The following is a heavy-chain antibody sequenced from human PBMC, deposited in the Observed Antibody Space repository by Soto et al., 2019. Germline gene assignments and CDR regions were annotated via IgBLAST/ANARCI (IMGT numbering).Heavy chain of an antibody. CDR1: AFALSTGGVG. J-gene: IGHJ6*02. V-gene: IGHV2-5*02. CDR2: IYWDDDK. Sequence: QITLKESGPSLVKPTQTLTLTCTFSAFALSTGGVGVGWIRQPPGKDLERLALIYWDDDKRYSPSLRSRRTITKDTSKNQVFLTMTNMDPVDTATYYCIQSRCGGDCLQSYASYYYYGMDVWGQGTTVTVSS. D-gene: IGHD2-21*02. CDR3: IQSRCGGDCLQSYASYYYYGMDV.